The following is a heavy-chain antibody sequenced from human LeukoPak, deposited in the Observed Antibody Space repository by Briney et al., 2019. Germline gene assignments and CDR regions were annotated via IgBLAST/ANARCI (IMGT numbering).Heavy chain of an antibody. V-gene: IGHV3-23*01. CDR2: ISGGGAST. J-gene: IGHJ5*02. D-gene: IGHD5-24*01. Sequence: GGSLRLSCAASGFTFSSYGMAWVRQAPGKGLEWVSAISGGGASTYYADDSVKGRFTISRDNSKNTLYLQINTLSAGDTAIYYCAKDCGWLHFCSWGQGTLVTVSS. CDR3: AKDCGWLHFCS. CDR1: GFTFSSYG.